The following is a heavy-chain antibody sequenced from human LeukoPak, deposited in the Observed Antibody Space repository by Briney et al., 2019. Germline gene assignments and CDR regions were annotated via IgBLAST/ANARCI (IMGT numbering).Heavy chain of an antibody. V-gene: IGHV3-23*01. CDR2: ISGSGGST. D-gene: IGHD2-21*01. J-gene: IGHJ4*02. Sequence: GGSLRLSCAASGFTFSNYAMSWVRQAPGKGLEWRGLEWVSTISGSGGSTYYADSVQGRFTISRDNSKNTLYLQMNSLRAEDTAVYYCAKGPRIVVDPLYYFDYWGQGTLVTVSS. CDR3: AKGPRIVVDPLYYFDY. CDR1: GFTFSNYA.